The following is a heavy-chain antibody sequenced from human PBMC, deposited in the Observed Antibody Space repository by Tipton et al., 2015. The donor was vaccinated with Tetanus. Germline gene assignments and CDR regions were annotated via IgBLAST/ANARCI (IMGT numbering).Heavy chain of an antibody. D-gene: IGHD2-8*01. V-gene: IGHV4-59*01. CDR3: ARGMVSWGIFPY. J-gene: IGHJ4*02. CDR1: GGSISSYY. Sequence: LRLSCTVSGGSISSYYWSWIRQPPGKGLEWIGYIYYSGSTNYNPSLKSRVTISVDTSKNQFSLKLSSVTAADTAVYYCARGMVSWGIFPYWGQGTLVTASS. CDR2: IYYSGST.